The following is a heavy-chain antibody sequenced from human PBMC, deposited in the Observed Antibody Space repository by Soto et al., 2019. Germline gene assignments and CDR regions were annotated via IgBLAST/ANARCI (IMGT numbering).Heavy chain of an antibody. J-gene: IGHJ5*02. CDR2: ISYDGSNK. D-gene: IGHD1-26*01. V-gene: IGHV3-30*18. CDR1: GFTFSSYG. Sequence: QVQLVESGGGVVQPGRSLRLSCAASGFTFSSYGMHWVRQAPGKGLEWVAVISYDGSNKYYADSVKGRFTISRDNSKNTLYLQMNSLRAEDTAVYYCANSLWELEGIGDWFDPWGQGTLVTVSS. CDR3: ANSLWELEGIGDWFDP.